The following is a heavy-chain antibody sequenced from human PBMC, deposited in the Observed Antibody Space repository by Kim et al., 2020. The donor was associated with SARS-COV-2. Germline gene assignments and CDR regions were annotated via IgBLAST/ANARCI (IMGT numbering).Heavy chain of an antibody. Sequence: TRDRPSFPGKVTISADKSISTAYLQWSNLKASDTAMYYCARLAQLSPFDYWGQGTLVTVSS. CDR2: T. CDR3: ARLAQLSPFDY. V-gene: IGHV5-51*01. J-gene: IGHJ4*02. D-gene: IGHD2-2*01.